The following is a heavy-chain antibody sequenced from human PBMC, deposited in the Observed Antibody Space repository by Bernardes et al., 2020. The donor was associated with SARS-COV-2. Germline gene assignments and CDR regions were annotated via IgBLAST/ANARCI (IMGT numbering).Heavy chain of an antibody. CDR3: ARGPSTFSLHYFDY. CDR2: IYSGGST. J-gene: IGHJ4*02. D-gene: IGHD3-16*01. CDR1: GFTVSSNY. Sequence: GGSLRLSCAASGFTVSSNYMSWVRQAPGKGLEWVSVIYSGGSTYYADSVKGRFTISRDNSKNTLYLQMNSLRAEDTAVYYCARGPSTFSLHYFDYWGQGTLVTVSS. V-gene: IGHV3-66*01.